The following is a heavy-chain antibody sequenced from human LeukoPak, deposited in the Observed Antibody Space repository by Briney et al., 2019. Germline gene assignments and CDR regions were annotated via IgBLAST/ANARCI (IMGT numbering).Heavy chain of an antibody. D-gene: IGHD4-17*01. V-gene: IGHV4-59*10. CDR1: GGSFSGYY. CDR3: ARGAGFYGDYVYSDAFDI. J-gene: IGHJ3*02. CDR2: IYTSGST. Sequence: SETLSLTCAVYGGSFSGYYWSWIRQPAGKGLEWIGRIYTSGSTNYNPSLKSRVTISVDTSKNQFSLKLSSVTAADTAVYYCARGAGFYGDYVYSDAFDIWGQGTMVTVSS.